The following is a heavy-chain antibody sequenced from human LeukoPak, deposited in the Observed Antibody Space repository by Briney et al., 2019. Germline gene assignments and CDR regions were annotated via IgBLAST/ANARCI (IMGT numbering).Heavy chain of an antibody. CDR2: FDPEDGET. J-gene: IGHJ5*02. CDR3: ARQRAWGRPDPVNWFDP. D-gene: IGHD7-27*01. V-gene: IGHV1-24*01. CDR1: GYTLTELS. Sequence: GASVKVSCKVSGYTLTELSMHWVRQAPGKGLEWMGGFDPEDGETIYAQKFQGRVTMTEDTSTDTAYMELGSLRSEDTAVYYCARQRAWGRPDPVNWFDPWGQGTLVTVSS.